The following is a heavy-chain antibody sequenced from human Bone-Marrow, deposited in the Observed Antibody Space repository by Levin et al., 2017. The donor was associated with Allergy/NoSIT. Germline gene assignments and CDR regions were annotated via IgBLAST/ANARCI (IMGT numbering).Heavy chain of an antibody. CDR2: IQHTGRT. CDR3: VRLEGATKDAFDY. CDR1: GDSITNHF. D-gene: IGHD2-15*01. V-gene: IGHV4-59*08. Sequence: LSQTLSLTCTVYGDSITNHFWSWIRQPPGKRPEWIGFIQHTGRTSYSPSLRGRVTMSVDTSRNQFSLTLNSVTAADTAVYYCVRLEGATKDAFDYWGQGTLVTVSS. J-gene: IGHJ4*02.